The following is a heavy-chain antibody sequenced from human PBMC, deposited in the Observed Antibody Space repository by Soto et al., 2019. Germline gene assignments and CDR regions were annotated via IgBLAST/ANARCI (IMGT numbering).Heavy chain of an antibody. J-gene: IGHJ6*02. CDR1: GGSFSGYY. CDR2: INHSGST. Sequence: KASETLSLTCAVYGGSFSGYYWSWIRQPPGRGLEWIGEINHSGSTNYNPSLKSRVTISVDTSKNQFSLKLSPVTAADTAVYYCARCDIVVVPAASLYYYYGMDVWGQGTTVTVSS. CDR3: ARCDIVVVPAASLYYYYGMDV. V-gene: IGHV4-34*01. D-gene: IGHD2-2*01.